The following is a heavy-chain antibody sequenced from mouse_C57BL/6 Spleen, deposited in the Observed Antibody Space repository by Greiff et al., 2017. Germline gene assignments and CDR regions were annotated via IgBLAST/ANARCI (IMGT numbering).Heavy chain of an antibody. CDR1: GYTFTSYW. J-gene: IGHJ2*01. CDR2: IHPNSGST. CDR3: AKGPYDGYYSPYFDY. D-gene: IGHD2-3*01. Sequence: QVQLQQPGAELVKPGASVKLSCKASGYTFTSYWMHWVKQRPGQGLEWIGMIHPNSGSTNYNEKFKSKATLTVDKSSSTAYMQLSSLTSEDSAVYYCAKGPYDGYYSPYFDYWGQGTTLTVSS. V-gene: IGHV1-64*01.